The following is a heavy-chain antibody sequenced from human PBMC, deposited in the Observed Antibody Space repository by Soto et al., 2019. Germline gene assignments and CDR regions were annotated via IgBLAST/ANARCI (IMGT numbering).Heavy chain of an antibody. CDR1: GGSISSGGYY. Sequence: SETLSLTCTVSGGSISSGGYYWSWIRQHPGKGLEWIGYIYYSGSTYYNPSLKSRVTISVDTSKNQFSLKLSSVTAADTAVYYCGFGRFPSPVFDIWGQGTTVTV. D-gene: IGHD3-10*01. CDR3: GFGRFPSPVFDI. J-gene: IGHJ3*02. V-gene: IGHV4-31*03. CDR2: IYYSGST.